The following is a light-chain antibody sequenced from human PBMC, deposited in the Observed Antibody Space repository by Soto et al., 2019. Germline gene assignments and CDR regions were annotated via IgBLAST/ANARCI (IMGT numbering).Light chain of an antibody. J-gene: IGLJ1*01. Sequence: QSVLTQPASVSDSPGQSITISCTGTSSDVGGSNFVSWYQQHPGKPPKLIIYDVANRPSGVSNRFSGSKSGSTASLIISRLQTEDEADYYCATWDDSLNGYVFGTGTKVTVL. CDR2: DVA. CDR3: ATWDDSLNGYV. CDR1: SSDVGGSNF. V-gene: IGLV2-14*03.